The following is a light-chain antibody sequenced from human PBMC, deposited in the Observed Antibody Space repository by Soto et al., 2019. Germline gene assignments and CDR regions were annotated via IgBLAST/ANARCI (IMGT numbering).Light chain of an antibody. CDR2: GAS. V-gene: IGKV3-20*01. Sequence: IVLTQSPRTLSLSPGERASLSCRASQSVYSSYLAWYRQKPGQAPRLLIHGASSRATGIPDRFSGSGSGTDFTLTISRLEPEDFAVYYCQQYGSSPITFGQGTRLEIK. CDR1: QSVYSSY. J-gene: IGKJ5*01. CDR3: QQYGSSPIT.